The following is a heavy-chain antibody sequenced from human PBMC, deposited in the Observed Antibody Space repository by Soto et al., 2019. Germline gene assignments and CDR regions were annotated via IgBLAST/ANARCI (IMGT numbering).Heavy chain of an antibody. CDR1: GGTFTNNA. J-gene: IGHJ6*02. CDR2: VIPLFDTA. D-gene: IGHD5-18*01. Sequence: QVQEVQSGAEVKKPGSSVKVSCKVSGGTFTNNAISGVRQAPGLGLEWLGGVIPLFDTAYYAQIFRGRLRISADGAKTTAYTELSGLTSADTAVYFCATGGHNDGYNFYHGMDVWGQGTTVTVS. CDR3: ATGGHNDGYNFYHGMDV. V-gene: IGHV1-69*01.